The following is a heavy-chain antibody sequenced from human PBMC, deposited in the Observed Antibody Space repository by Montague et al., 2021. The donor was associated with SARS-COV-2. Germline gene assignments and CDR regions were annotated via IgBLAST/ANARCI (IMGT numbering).Heavy chain of an antibody. D-gene: IGHD3-10*01. Sequence: SETLSLTCAVYGGSFSGYYWSWIRLHPGKGLEWIGEINHSESTNYNPSLKSRVTISVDTSKNQFSLKLSSVTAADTAVYYCARVRYYGSGTSLGMDVWGQGTTVTVSS. CDR1: GGSFSGYY. V-gene: IGHV4-34*01. CDR3: ARVRYYGSGTSLGMDV. CDR2: INHSEST. J-gene: IGHJ6*02.